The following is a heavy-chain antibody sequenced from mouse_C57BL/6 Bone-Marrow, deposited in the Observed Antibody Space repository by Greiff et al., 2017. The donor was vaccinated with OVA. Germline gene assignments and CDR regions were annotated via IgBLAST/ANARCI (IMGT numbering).Heavy chain of an antibody. CDR3: ARPPLYYGGNYFDY. CDR2: ISSGGSYT. J-gene: IGHJ2*01. Sequence: EVQRVESGGDLVKPGGSLKLSCAASGFTFSSYGMSWVRQTPDKRLEWVATISSGGSYTYYPDSVKGRFTISRDNAKNTLYLQMSSLKSEDTAMYYCARPPLYYGGNYFDYWGQGTTLTVSS. V-gene: IGHV5-6*01. D-gene: IGHD1-1*01. CDR1: GFTFSSYG.